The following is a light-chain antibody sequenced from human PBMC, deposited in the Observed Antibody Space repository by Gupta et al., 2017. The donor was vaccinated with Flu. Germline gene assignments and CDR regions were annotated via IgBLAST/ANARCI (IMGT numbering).Light chain of an antibody. CDR3: RQALQTPFT. Sequence: DIVMTQSPLSLPVTPGEPASISCRSSQSLLHSNGYNYLDWYLQKPGQSPQLLIYSGSNRASGVPDRFSGSGSGTDFTLKISRVEAEDVGVYYCRQALQTPFTFGPGTKVDIK. V-gene: IGKV2-28*01. CDR1: QSLLHSNGYNY. CDR2: SGS. J-gene: IGKJ3*01.